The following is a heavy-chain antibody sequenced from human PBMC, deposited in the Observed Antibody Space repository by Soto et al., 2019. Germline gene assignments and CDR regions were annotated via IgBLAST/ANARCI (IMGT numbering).Heavy chain of an antibody. CDR1: GGTFSSYT. D-gene: IGHD4-17*01. CDR2: IIPILGIA. V-gene: IGHV1-69*02. Sequence: QVQLVQSGAEVKKPGSSVKVSCKASGGTFSSYTISWVRQAPGQGLEWMGRIIPILGIANYAQKFQGRVTITADKSTSTAYMELSSLRSEDTAVYYCAALQSDDYGDYFDYWGQGTLVTVSS. J-gene: IGHJ4*02. CDR3: AALQSDDYGDYFDY.